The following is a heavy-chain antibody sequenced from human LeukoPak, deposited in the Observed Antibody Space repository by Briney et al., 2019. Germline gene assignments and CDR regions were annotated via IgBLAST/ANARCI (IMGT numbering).Heavy chain of an antibody. D-gene: IGHD3-10*01. CDR1: GFTFSMYW. CDR3: AGGVDTLLWFGELLSPGEFDH. Sequence: GGSLRLSCTASGFTFSMYWMSWVRQAPGKGLEWVANIKEDGSENYYVDSVKGRFTISRDNAKNSLYLQMSSLRAEDTAVYYCAGGVDTLLWFGELLSPGEFDHWGQGTLVTVSS. V-gene: IGHV3-7*03. CDR2: IKEDGSEN. J-gene: IGHJ4*02.